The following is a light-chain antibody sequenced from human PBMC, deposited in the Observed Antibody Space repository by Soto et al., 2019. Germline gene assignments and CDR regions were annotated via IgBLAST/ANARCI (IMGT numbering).Light chain of an antibody. CDR2: GAS. Sequence: EIVLTQSPGTLSLSPGERATLSCGASQSVSSNYLAWYQQKPDQGPRLLIYGASSRATAIPDRFSSSGSGTDFTLTITRLEPEEFAVYYCLQYGTSPLTFGGVTKIEIK. J-gene: IGKJ4*01. V-gene: IGKV3-20*01. CDR3: LQYGTSPLT. CDR1: QSVSSNY.